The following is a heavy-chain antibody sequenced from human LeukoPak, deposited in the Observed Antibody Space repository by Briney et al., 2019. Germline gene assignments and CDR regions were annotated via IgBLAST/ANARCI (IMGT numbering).Heavy chain of an antibody. CDR1: GGSLSGYY. V-gene: IGHV4-34*01. D-gene: IGHD3-22*01. CDR3: ARAHRRGYYYDSSGYPVLDY. J-gene: IGHJ4*02. CDR2: INHSGST. Sequence: SETLSLTCAVYGGSLSGYYWSWIRQPPGKGLEWIGEINHSGSTNYNPSLKSRVTISVDTSKNQFSLKLSSVTAADTAVYYCARAHRRGYYYDSSGYPVLDYWGQGTLVTVSS.